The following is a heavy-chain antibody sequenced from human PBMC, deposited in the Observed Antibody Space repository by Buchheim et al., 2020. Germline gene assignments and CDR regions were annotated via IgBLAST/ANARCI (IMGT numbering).Heavy chain of an antibody. CDR2: ISYDGSNK. Sequence: QVQLVESGGGVVQPGRSLRLSCAASGFTFSSYAMHWVRQAPGKGLEWVAVISYDGSNKYYADSVKGRFTISRDNSKNTLYLQMNSLRAEDTAVYYCAREAAPLGYYGSGSYLVDYWGQGTL. CDR1: GFTFSSYA. J-gene: IGHJ4*02. V-gene: IGHV3-30*04. D-gene: IGHD3-10*01. CDR3: AREAAPLGYYGSGSYLVDY.